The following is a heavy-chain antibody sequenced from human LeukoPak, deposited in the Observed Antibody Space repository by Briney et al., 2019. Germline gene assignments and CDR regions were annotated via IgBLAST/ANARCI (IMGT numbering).Heavy chain of an antibody. D-gene: IGHD3-9*01. CDR1: GGSFSGYY. J-gene: IGHJ4*02. CDR3: ATQYYDILTGPTYYFDY. CDR2: INHSGST. V-gene: IGHV4-34*01. Sequence: PSETLSLTCAVYGGSFSGYYWSWIRQPPGKGLEWIGEINHSGSTNYNPSLKSRVTISVDTSKNQFSLKLSSVTAADTAVYYCATQYYDILTGPTYYFDYWGQGTLVTVSS.